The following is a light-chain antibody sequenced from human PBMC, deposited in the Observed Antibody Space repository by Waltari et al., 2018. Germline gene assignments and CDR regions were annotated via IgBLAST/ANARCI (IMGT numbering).Light chain of an antibody. V-gene: IGLV2-14*03. CDR3: SSYTTTRTYV. CDR1: SGDLGPRAL. CDR2: DVT. Sequence: QSALTPPASVSGSPGQSIAIPCTGTSGDLGPRALVSWYQQHPGKAPRLMIYDVTTRPSGVSDRFSGSKSGNTASLTISGLQAEDESDYYCSSYTTTRTYVFGSGTKVTVL. J-gene: IGLJ1*01.